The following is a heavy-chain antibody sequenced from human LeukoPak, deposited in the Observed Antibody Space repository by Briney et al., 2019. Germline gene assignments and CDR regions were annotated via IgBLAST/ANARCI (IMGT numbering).Heavy chain of an antibody. V-gene: IGHV5-51*01. CDR3: ASRPFETTVVPWDFY. D-gene: IGHD4-23*01. J-gene: IGHJ4*02. CDR1: GYSFTSYW. CDR2: IYPGDSDT. Sequence: GESLKISCKGSGYSFTSYWIGWVRQMPRKGLEWMGIIYPGDSDTRYSPSFQGQVTISADKSISTAYLQWSSLKASDTAMYYCASRPFETTVVPWDFYWGQGTQVTVSS.